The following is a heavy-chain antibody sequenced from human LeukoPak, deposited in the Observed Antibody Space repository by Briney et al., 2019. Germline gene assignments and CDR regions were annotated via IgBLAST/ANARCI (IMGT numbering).Heavy chain of an antibody. D-gene: IGHD6-13*01. CDR3: ARPSGSSSWYDAFDI. Sequence: PSETLSLTCAVSGGSISSSNWWSWVRQPPGKGLEWIGEIYHSGSTNYNPSLKSRVTISVDKSKNQFSLKLSSVTAADTAVYYCARPSGSSSWYDAFDIWGQGTMVTVSS. V-gene: IGHV4-4*02. CDR2: IYHSGST. J-gene: IGHJ3*02. CDR1: GGSISSSNW.